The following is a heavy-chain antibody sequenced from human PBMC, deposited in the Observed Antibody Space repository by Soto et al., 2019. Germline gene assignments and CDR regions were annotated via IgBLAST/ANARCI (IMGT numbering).Heavy chain of an antibody. CDR2: IYYSGST. V-gene: IGHV4-59*01. D-gene: IGHD2-15*01. CDR1: GGSISSYY. Sequence: SETLSLTCTVSGGSISSYYWSWIRQPPGKGLEWIGYIYYSGSTNYNPSLKSRVTISVDTSKNQFSLKLSSVTAADTAVYYCARSVVAALQDYYYYYMDVWGKGTTVTVSS. CDR3: ARSVVAALQDYYYYYMDV. J-gene: IGHJ6*03.